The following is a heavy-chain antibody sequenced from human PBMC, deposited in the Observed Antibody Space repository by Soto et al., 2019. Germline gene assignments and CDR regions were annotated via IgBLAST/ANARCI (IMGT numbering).Heavy chain of an antibody. J-gene: IGHJ4*02. D-gene: IGHD2-2*01. CDR2: IYWDDDK. Sequence: QITLKESGPTLVKPTQTLTLTCTFSGFSLSTSGVGVGWIRQPPGKALEWLALIYWDDDKRYSPSLKSRLTITKETPNNQVVLIMTHLGPGGTATYYCRHVVVTTSFDHWRQGTLLTLSS. CDR3: RHVVVTTSFDH. V-gene: IGHV2-5*02. CDR1: GFSLSTSGVG.